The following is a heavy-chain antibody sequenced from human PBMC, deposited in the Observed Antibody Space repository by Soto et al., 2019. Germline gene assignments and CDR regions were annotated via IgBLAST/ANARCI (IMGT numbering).Heavy chain of an antibody. J-gene: IGHJ4*02. V-gene: IGHV1-2*02. CDR3: AREPATARPEGVDF. CDR2: INPNSGGT. Sequence: GASVKVSCKASGYTFSDYYIHWVRQAPGQRLEWMGWINPNSGGTKYAPEFQGGVTMTRDTSITTAYMELRRLRSGDTAVYSCAREPATARPEGVDFWGQGTLVTVSS. CDR1: GYTFSDYY. D-gene: IGHD1-1*01.